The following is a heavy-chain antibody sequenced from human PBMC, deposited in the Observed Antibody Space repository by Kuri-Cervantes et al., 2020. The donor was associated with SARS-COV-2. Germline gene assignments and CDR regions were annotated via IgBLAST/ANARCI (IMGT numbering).Heavy chain of an antibody. J-gene: IGHJ4*02. Sequence: GSLRLSCAVYGGSFSGYYWSWIRQPPGKGLEWIGRIYTSGSTNYNPSLKSRATISVDTSKNQFSLKLSSVTAADTAVYYCARDGYCSSTSCSSSHFDYWGQGTLVTVSS. D-gene: IGHD2-2*01. CDR3: ARDGYCSSTSCSSSHFDY. V-gene: IGHV4-4*08. CDR1: GGSFSGYY. CDR2: IYTSGST.